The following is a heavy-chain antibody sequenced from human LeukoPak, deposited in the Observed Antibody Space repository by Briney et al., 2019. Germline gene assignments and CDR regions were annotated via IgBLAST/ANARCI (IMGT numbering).Heavy chain of an antibody. Sequence: PGGSLRLSCAASGFTFDDYTMHWVRHAPGKGLEWVSLISWDGGSTYYADSVKGRFTISRDNSKNSLYLQMNSLRTEDTALYYCAKDWRSRYGDVNYYYYYMDVWGKGTTVTVSS. CDR2: ISWDGGST. CDR1: GFTFDDYT. V-gene: IGHV3-43*01. CDR3: AKDWRSRYGDVNYYYYYMDV. D-gene: IGHD4-17*01. J-gene: IGHJ6*03.